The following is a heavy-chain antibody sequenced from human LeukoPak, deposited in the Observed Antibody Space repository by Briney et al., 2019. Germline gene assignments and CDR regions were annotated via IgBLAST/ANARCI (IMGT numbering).Heavy chain of an antibody. D-gene: IGHD3-22*01. Sequence: SETLSLTCTVSGGSIRSYYWSWIRQPLGKGLEWIGYIFYSGGANYNPSLKSRVTISVDTSKNQFSLKLTSVTAADTAVYYCARIGGDYDRLWVYWGQGTLVTVSS. V-gene: IGHV4-59*08. J-gene: IGHJ4*02. CDR2: IFYSGGA. CDR1: GGSIRSYY. CDR3: ARIGGDYDRLWVY.